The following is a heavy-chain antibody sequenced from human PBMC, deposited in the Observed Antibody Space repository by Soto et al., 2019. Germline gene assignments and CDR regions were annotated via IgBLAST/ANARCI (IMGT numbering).Heavy chain of an antibody. V-gene: IGHV3-11*01. D-gene: IGHD4-4*01. J-gene: IGHJ3*02. CDR2: ISSSGSSM. CDR3: ATYSNDAFDI. CDR1: GFTFSDYY. Sequence: QGQLVESGGGLVQPGGSLRLTCAASGFTFSDYYMSWIRQAPGKGLEWVSYISSSGSSMYYADSVKGRFTTSRDNAKNSLYLQMNSLRAEDTALYYCATYSNDAFDIWGQGTMVTVSS.